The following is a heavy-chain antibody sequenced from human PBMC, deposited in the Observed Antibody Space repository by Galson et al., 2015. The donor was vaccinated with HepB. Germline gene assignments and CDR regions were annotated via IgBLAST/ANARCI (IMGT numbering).Heavy chain of an antibody. CDR3: ARVRFDCSSTSCCYSTFDP. CDR1: GYTFTSYA. V-gene: IGHV1-3*01. CDR2: INAGNGNT. Sequence: SVKVSCKASGYTFTSYAMHWVRQAPGQRLEWMGWINAGNGNTKYSQKFQGRVTITRDTSASTAYMELSSLRSEDTAVYYCARVRFDCSSTSCCYSTFDPWGQGTLVTVSS. D-gene: IGHD2-2*01. J-gene: IGHJ5*02.